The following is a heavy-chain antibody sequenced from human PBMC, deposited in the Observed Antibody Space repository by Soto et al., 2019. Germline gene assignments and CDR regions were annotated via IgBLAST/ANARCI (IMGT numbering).Heavy chain of an antibody. Sequence: QVQLVQSGAEEKKPGASVKVSCKASGYTFTSYAMHWVRQAPGQRLEWMGWINAGNGNTKFSQKFQGRVTITRDTSASTAYMELSSLRSEDTAVYYCARAVGGPTSNLDYWGQGTLVTVSS. V-gene: IGHV1-3*05. J-gene: IGHJ4*02. CDR2: INAGNGNT. CDR3: ARAVGGPTSNLDY. CDR1: GYTFTSYA. D-gene: IGHD3-16*01.